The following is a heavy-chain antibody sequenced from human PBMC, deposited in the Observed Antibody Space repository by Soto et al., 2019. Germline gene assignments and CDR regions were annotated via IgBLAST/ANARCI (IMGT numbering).Heavy chain of an antibody. D-gene: IGHD4-17*01. Sequence: GGSLRLSCAASGFTFGDYAMHWVRQAPGKGLEWVSGISCNSGSIGYADSVKGRFTISRDNAKNTLYLQMNSLRAEDTALYYCAKDLNLNHDYGDYFHWDGGHWGQGTLVTVSS. J-gene: IGHJ4*02. CDR2: ISCNSGSI. V-gene: IGHV3-9*01. CDR1: GFTFGDYA. CDR3: AKDLNLNHDYGDYFHWDGGH.